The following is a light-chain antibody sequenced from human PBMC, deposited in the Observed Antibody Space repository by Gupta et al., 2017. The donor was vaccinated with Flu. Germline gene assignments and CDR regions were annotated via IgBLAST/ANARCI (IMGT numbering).Light chain of an antibody. CDR1: QRTSGY. Sequence: DIQMTQSPSSLSAFVGDRVNITCRASQRTSGYLDWYQQQPGKAPKLLIYAGPKLQNGVPSRFSGSVSGTDFTLTISSLQPEDSATYYCQHRDSSPLTFGRGTKVEIK. CDR3: QHRDSSPLT. V-gene: IGKV1-39*01. CDR2: AGP. J-gene: IGKJ4*01.